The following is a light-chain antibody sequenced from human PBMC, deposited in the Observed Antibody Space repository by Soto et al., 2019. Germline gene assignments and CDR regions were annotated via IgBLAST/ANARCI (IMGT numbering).Light chain of an antibody. J-gene: IGKJ1*01. CDR1: QSVRNY. CDR2: DAS. Sequence: EIVLTQSPATLSLSPGETATLSCRASQSVRNYLAWYQQKPGQAPRLLIYDASNRATGIPARFSGTGSETDFTLTISSLQPDDFATYYCQHCNSYSEAFGQGTKVDIK. CDR3: QHCNSYSEA. V-gene: IGKV3-11*01.